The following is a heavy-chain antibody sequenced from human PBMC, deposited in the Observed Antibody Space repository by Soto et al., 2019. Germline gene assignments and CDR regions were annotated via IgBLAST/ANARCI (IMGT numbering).Heavy chain of an antibody. CDR3: ARGITMIVAVQGDAPDNYYFDS. CDR1: GFTFSSYA. D-gene: IGHD3-22*01. Sequence: GGSLRLSCAASGFTFSSYAMHWVRQAPGKGLEWVAVITYDGSNKYYADSVKGRFTISRDNSKNTLYLQMNSLRAEDTAVYYCARGITMIVAVQGDAPDNYYFDSWGQGTLVTVSS. J-gene: IGHJ4*02. V-gene: IGHV3-30-3*01. CDR2: ITYDGSNK.